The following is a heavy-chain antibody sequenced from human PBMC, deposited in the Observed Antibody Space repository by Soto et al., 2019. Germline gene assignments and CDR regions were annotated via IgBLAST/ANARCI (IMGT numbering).Heavy chain of an antibody. CDR2: IIPIFGTA. J-gene: IGHJ6*02. CDR1: GGTFSSYA. V-gene: IGHV1-69*01. Sequence: QVQLVQSGGEVKKPGSSVKVSCKAAGGTFSSYAISWVRQAPGQGLEWMGGIIPIFGTAKYAQKFQGRVTITADEPTSTGYTGLRRLRSEDTAVYYCARSQGGSSSLDIYYYYSYGMDVWGQGTTVTVSS. D-gene: IGHD2-15*01. CDR3: ARSQGGSSSLDIYYYYSYGMDV.